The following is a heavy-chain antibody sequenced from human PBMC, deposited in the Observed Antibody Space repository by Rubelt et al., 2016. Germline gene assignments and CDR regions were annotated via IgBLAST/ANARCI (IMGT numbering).Heavy chain of an antibody. CDR3: ARHQRDSSSSPLPY. V-gene: IGHV4-34*01. D-gene: IGHD6-6*01. J-gene: IGHJ4*02. Sequence: QVQLQQWGAGLLKPSETLSLTCAVYGESFSGYYWTWIRQPPGKGLEWIGVFSHSGGTNYNPSLNSRVTISLDTAKNQFSLKRSSGTAADTAVYYWARHQRDSSSSPLPYWGQGTLVTVSS. CDR1: GESFSGYY. CDR2: FSHSGGT.